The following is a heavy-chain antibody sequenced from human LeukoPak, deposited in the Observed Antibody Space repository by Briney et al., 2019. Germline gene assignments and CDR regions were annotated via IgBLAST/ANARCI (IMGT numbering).Heavy chain of an antibody. V-gene: IGHV4-30-2*02. CDR3: AKGYSSPLVSDWYFDL. Sequence: PSQTLSLTCTVSGGSISSGGYYWSWIRQPPGKGLEWIGYIYHSGSTYYNPSLKSRVTISVDTSKNQFSLKLSSVTAADTAVYYCAKGYSSPLVSDWYFDLWGRGTLVTVSS. D-gene: IGHD6-19*01. J-gene: IGHJ2*01. CDR2: IYHSGST. CDR1: GGSISSGGYY.